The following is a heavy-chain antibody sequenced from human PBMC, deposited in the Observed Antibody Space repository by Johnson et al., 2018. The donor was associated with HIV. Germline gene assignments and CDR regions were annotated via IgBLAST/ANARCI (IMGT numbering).Heavy chain of an antibody. J-gene: IGHJ3*02. D-gene: IGHD3-16*01. CDR2: ISGGGGST. CDR3: ARGRGALDI. CDR1: GFTFSNYA. V-gene: IGHV3-23*04. Sequence: VQLVESGGGLVQPGGSLRLSCAASGFTFSNYAMSWVRQAPGKGLEWVLAISGGGGSTYYADSVKGRFTISRDNAKNSLYLQMNSLRDEDTAIYYCARGRGALDIWGQGTMVTVSS.